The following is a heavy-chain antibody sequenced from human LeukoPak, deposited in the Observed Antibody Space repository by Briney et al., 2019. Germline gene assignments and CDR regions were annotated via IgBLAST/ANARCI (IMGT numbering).Heavy chain of an antibody. CDR3: STTYYYDSSEGY. Sequence: GGSLRLSCAASGFTFSNAWMNWVRQAPGKGLEWVGRIKSKTDGGTTDYAAPVKGRFTISRDDSRNTLYLQMNSLKTEDTAVYYCSTTYYYDSSEGYWGQGTLVTVSS. V-gene: IGHV3-15*07. CDR2: IKSKTDGGTT. CDR1: GFTFSNAW. D-gene: IGHD3-22*01. J-gene: IGHJ4*02.